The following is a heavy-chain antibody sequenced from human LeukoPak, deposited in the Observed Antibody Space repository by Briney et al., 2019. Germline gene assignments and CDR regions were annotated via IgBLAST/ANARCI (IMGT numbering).Heavy chain of an antibody. J-gene: IGHJ4*02. CDR2: IRYDGINK. CDR1: GFTFSSYG. Sequence: QPGGSLRLSCAASGFTFSSYGMHWVRQAPGKGLEWVAFIRYDGINKYYADSVKGRFTISRDSSKNTLYLQMNSLRAEDTAVYYCAKDKYSPFDYWGQGTLVTVSS. CDR3: AKDKYSPFDY. V-gene: IGHV3-30*02. D-gene: IGHD5-18*01.